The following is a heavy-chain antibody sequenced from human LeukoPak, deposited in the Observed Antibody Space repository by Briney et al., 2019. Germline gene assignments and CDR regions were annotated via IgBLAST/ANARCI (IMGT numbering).Heavy chain of an antibody. J-gene: IGHJ4*02. CDR2: IYYSGST. D-gene: IGHD2-15*01. V-gene: IGHV4-39*02. CDR3: AREGGYCSGGSCYDSYFDY. Sequence: SETLSLTCTVSGDSISSSGYYWGWIRQPPGKGLEWIGNIYYSGSTYYNLSLKSRVTISVDTSKNQFSLKLSSVTAAVTAVYYCAREGGYCSGGSCYDSYFDYWGQGTLVTVSS. CDR1: GDSISSSGYY.